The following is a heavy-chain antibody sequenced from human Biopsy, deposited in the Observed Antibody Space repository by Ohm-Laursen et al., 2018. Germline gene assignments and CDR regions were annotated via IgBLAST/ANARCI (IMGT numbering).Heavy chain of an antibody. D-gene: IGHD3-16*01. CDR2: LYYNGFT. CDR1: GGSISSYY. V-gene: IGHV4-59*08. Sequence: GTLSLTCTVSGGSISSYYWSWIRQPPGKGLEWIGFLYYNGFTNSNPSLKSRVTISVDPFRNQFSLKLSAVTAADTAVYYCARHSGGNGAHLVCWGQGNLVTVSS. CDR3: ARHSGGNGAHLVC. J-gene: IGHJ1*01.